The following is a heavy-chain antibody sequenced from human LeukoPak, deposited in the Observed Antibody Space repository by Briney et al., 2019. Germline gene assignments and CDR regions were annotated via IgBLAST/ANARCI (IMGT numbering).Heavy chain of an antibody. CDR2: IYYSGST. D-gene: IGHD6-19*01. Sequence: SETLSLTCTVSGGSISSYYWSWIRQPPGKGLEWIGYIYYSGSTNYNPSLKSRVTISVDTSKNQFSLKLSSVTAADTAVYYCAAGRDIAVAGPGGYFDYWGQGTLVTVSS. CDR1: GGSISSYY. V-gene: IGHV4-59*08. J-gene: IGHJ4*02. CDR3: AAGRDIAVAGPGGYFDY.